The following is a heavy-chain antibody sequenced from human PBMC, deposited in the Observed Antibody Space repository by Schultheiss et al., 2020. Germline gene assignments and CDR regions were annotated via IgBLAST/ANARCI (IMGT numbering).Heavy chain of an antibody. CDR3: ARVCRWTNNCYFDS. J-gene: IGHJ4*02. Sequence: SETLSLTCTVSGGSISGYYWGWIRQPPGKGLEWIGYISYSGNTGSNPSLSSRVTVSMDTSTNQFSLKLTSVTAADTAVYYCARVCRWTNNCYFDSWGQGTLVTVSS. CDR1: GGSISGYY. D-gene: IGHD1-1*01. V-gene: IGHV4-59*01. CDR2: ISYSGNT.